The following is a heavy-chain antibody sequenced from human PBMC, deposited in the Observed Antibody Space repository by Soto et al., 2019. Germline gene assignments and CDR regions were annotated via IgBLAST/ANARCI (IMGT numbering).Heavy chain of an antibody. CDR1: GYTFTSYA. V-gene: IGHV7-4-1*01. CDR2: INTNTGNP. Sequence: ASVKVSCKASGYTFTSYAMNWVRQAPGQGLEWMGWINTNTGNPTYAQGFTGRFVFSLDTSVSTAYLQICSLKAEDTAVYYCARAAAGTEMMDWFDPWGQGTLVTVSS. D-gene: IGHD6-13*01. CDR3: ARAAAGTEMMDWFDP. J-gene: IGHJ5*02.